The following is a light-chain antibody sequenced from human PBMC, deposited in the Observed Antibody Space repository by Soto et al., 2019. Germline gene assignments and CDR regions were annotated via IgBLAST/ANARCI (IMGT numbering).Light chain of an antibody. V-gene: IGKV3D-15*01. Sequence: ELVMTQSPVTLSVSPGERATLSCRASQSVRSNLAWYQQKPGHAPRLLIYGASSRATGIPDRFSGSGSGTEFTLTIGSLQSEDFAVYYCQQYSSSPSFGQGTRLEIK. J-gene: IGKJ5*01. CDR1: QSVRSN. CDR2: GAS. CDR3: QQYSSSPS.